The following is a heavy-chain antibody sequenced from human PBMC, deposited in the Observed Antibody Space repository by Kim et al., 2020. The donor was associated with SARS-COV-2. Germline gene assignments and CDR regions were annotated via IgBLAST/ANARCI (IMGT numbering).Heavy chain of an antibody. J-gene: IGHJ4*02. CDR1: GFTFSSYG. V-gene: IGHV3-30*03. Sequence: GGSLRLSCAASGFTFSSYGMHWVRQAPGKGLEWVAVISYDGSNKYYADSVKGRFTISRDNSKNTLYLQMNSLRAEDTAVYYCATLREGIAAAGIGAVYYWGQGTLVTVSS. CDR3: ATLREGIAAAGIGAVYY. CDR2: ISYDGSNK. D-gene: IGHD6-13*01.